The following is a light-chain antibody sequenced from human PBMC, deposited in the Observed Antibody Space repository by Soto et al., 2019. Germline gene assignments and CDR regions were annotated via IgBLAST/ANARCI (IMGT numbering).Light chain of an antibody. CDR1: ETINNY. J-gene: IGKJ1*01. V-gene: IGKV1-39*01. Sequence: DIRMTQSPSSLSVSVGDGVTLTCRASETINNYLNWYQQKPGRAPKLLIHAASTLQSGVPSRFSGSGSGTDFTLTIISLQPEDFSTYSCQQSYTTPWTFGLGTRVEI. CDR2: AAS. CDR3: QQSYTTPWT.